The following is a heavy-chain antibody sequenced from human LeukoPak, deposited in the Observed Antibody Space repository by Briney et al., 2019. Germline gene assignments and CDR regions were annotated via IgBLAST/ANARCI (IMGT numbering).Heavy chain of an antibody. CDR3: AKDRGYSSSWPDAFDI. CDR1: GFTFDDYT. J-gene: IGHJ3*02. D-gene: IGHD6-13*01. Sequence: PGGSLRLSCAASGFTFDDYTMHWVRQAPGKGLEWVSGISWNSGSIGYADSVKGRFTISRDNAKNSLYLQMNSLRAEDTALYYCAKDRGYSSSWPDAFDIWGQGTMVTVSS. V-gene: IGHV3-9*01. CDR2: ISWNSGSI.